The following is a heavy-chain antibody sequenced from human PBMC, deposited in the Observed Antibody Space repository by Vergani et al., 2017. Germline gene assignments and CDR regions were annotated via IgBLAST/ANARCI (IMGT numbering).Heavy chain of an antibody. CDR3: AKVRSHQAGWSGDHMKEYNWFDP. CDR1: GFTFSSYA. V-gene: IGHV3-23*01. CDR2: ISGSGGST. D-gene: IGHD3-3*01. Sequence: EVQLLESGGGLVQPGGSLRLSCAASGFTFSSYAMSWVRLAPGQGLEWVSAISGSGGSTYYADSVKGRFTICKDNSKNTLYLQMNSLRAEDTAVYYCAKVRSHQAGWSGDHMKEYNWFDPGGQGRLVTVS. J-gene: IGHJ5*02.